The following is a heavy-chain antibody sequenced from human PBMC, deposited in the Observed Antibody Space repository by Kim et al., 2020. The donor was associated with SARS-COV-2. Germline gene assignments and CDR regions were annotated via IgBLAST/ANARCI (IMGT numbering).Heavy chain of an antibody. D-gene: IGHD3-22*01. CDR1: AYTFSNYW. J-gene: IGHJ4*02. Sequence: GESLKISCKASAYTFSNYWIAWVRQMPGKGLEWMGIIYPGDSDTRYNPSFQGHVTISVDKSINTAYLQWSSLKASDTAMYYCARRPYPSSGYYFDYWGQG. CDR3: ARRPYPSSGYYFDY. V-gene: IGHV5-51*01. CDR2: IYPGDSDT.